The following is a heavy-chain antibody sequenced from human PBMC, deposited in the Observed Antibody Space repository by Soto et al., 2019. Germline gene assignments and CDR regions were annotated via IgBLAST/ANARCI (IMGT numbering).Heavy chain of an antibody. CDR2: TYYKKSKWYN. J-gene: IGHJ6*02. CDR1: GDSVSNNRAA. V-gene: IGHV6-1*01. Sequence: QVQLQQSGPGLVRPSQTLSITCDISGDSVSNNRAAWHWIRQSPSRGLEWLGRTYYKKSKWYNEFAPSVESRITISVDTSTNQFALHLNSVTPEDTAVYYCTRDGAEILASGPVDVWGPGTAVIVSS. CDR3: TRDGAEILASGPVDV.